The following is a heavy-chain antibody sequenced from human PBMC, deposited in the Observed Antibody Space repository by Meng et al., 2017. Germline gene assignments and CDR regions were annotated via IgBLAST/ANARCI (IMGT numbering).Heavy chain of an antibody. D-gene: IGHD6-13*01. J-gene: IGHJ4*02. V-gene: IGHV1-2*02. CDR1: GYTFTGYY. Sequence: ASVKVSCKASGYTFTGYYMHWVRQAPGQGLEWMGWINPNSGGTNYAQKFQGRVTMTRDTSISTAYMELSRLRSDDTTVYYCARAPLGSSWYATNFGYWGQGTLVTVSS. CDR2: INPNSGGT. CDR3: ARAPLGSSWYATNFGY.